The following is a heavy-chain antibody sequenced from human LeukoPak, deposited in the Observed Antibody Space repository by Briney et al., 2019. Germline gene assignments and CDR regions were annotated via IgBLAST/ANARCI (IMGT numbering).Heavy chain of an antibody. CDR3: ARVTPFYGSGSYVGTDGFDP. Sequence: SETLSLTCTVSGGSISSYYWSWIRQPPGKGLEWIGYIYYSGSTNYNPSLKSRISISVDTSKNQFSLKLSSVTAADTAVYYCARVTPFYGSGSYVGTDGFDPWGQGTLVTVSS. J-gene: IGHJ5*02. CDR2: IYYSGST. D-gene: IGHD3-10*01. CDR1: GGSISSYY. V-gene: IGHV4-59*01.